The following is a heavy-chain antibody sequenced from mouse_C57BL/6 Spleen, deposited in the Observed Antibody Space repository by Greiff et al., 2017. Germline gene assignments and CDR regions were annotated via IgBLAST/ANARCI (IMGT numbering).Heavy chain of an antibody. V-gene: IGHV1-4*01. CDR3: ARRAVVPDY. CDR2: INPSSGYT. J-gene: IGHJ2*01. CDR1: GYTFTSYT. D-gene: IGHD1-1*01. Sequence: QVHVKQSGAELARPGASVKMSCKASGYTFTSYTMHWVKQRPGQGLEWIGYINPSSGYTKYNQKFKDKATLTADKSSSTAYMQLSSLTSEDSAVYYCARRAVVPDYWGQGTTLTVSA.